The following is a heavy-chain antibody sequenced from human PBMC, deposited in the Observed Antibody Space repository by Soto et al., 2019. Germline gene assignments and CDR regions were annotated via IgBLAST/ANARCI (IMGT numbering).Heavy chain of an antibody. J-gene: IGHJ5*02. CDR1: GGTFSSYA. D-gene: IGHD6-13*01. CDR2: IIPIFGTA. CDR3: AKDRSSSWYLWDWFDP. Sequence: GASVKVSCKASGGTFSSYAISWVRQAPGQGLEWMGGIIPIFGTANYAQKFQGRVTITADKSTSTAYMELSSLRAEDTAVYYCAKDRSSSWYLWDWFDPWGRGTLVTVSS. V-gene: IGHV1-69*06.